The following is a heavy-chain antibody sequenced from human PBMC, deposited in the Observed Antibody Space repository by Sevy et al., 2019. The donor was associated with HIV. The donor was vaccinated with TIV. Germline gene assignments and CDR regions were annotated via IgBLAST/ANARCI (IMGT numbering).Heavy chain of an antibody. CDR1: GYTFTGYY. CDR2: INPNSGGT. V-gene: IGHV1-2*02. J-gene: IGHJ5*02. Sequence: ASVKVSCKASGYTFTGYYMHWVRQAPGQGLEWMGWINPNSGGTNYAQKFQGRVTMTRDTSISTAYMGLSRLRSDDTAVYYWARERVYCSGGSCKPGGWFDPWGQGTLVTVSS. D-gene: IGHD2-15*01. CDR3: ARERVYCSGGSCKPGGWFDP.